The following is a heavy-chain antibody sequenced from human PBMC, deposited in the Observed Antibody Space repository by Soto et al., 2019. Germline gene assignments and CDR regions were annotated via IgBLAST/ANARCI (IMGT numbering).Heavy chain of an antibody. J-gene: IGHJ2*01. CDR2: IKSKTDGGTT. Sequence: GGSLRLSCAASGFTFSNAWMSWVRQAPGKGLEWVGRIKSKTDGGTTDYAAPVKGRFTISRDDSKNTLYLQMNSLKTEDTAVYYCTTHTYYDFWSGYYTSPYWYFDLWGRGTLVTVSS. D-gene: IGHD3-3*01. V-gene: IGHV3-15*01. CDR1: GFTFSNAW. CDR3: TTHTYYDFWSGYYTSPYWYFDL.